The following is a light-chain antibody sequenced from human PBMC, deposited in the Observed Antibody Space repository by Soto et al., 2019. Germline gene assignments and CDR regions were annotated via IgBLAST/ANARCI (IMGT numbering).Light chain of an antibody. CDR3: QSYDSSLKNSV. V-gene: IGLV1-40*01. CDR1: SSNIGAGYD. CDR2: ANT. J-gene: IGLJ3*02. Sequence: QSVLTQSPPVSGAPGQRVTISCTGRSSNIGAGYDVHWYQQFPGTAPKLLIYANTNRPSGVPDRFSGSKSGTSASLAITGLQPEDEADYYCQSYDSSLKNSVFGGGTKLTVL.